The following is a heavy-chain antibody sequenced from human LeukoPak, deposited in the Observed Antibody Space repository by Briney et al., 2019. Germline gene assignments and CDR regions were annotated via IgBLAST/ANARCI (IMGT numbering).Heavy chain of an antibody. D-gene: IGHD1-26*01. CDR2: IKQDGSEK. J-gene: IGHJ4*02. CDR1: GFTFSAYP. V-gene: IGHV3-7*01. CDR3: ARDPGPRVPPGSYSDY. Sequence: PGGSLRLSCVASGFTFSAYPMIWVRQAPGKGLEWVANIKQDGSEKYYVGSVKGRFTISRDNAKNSLYLQMNSLRAEDTAVYYCARDPGPRVPPGSYSDYWGQGTLVTVSS.